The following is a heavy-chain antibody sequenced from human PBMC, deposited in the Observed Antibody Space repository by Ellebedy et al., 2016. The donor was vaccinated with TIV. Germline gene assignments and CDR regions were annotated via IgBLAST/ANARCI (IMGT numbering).Heavy chain of an antibody. J-gene: IGHJ6*02. CDR1: GYTFTAYY. Sequence: ASVKVSCKASGYTFTAYYMHWVRQAPGQGLEWMGWINPDSGGTNFAQKFQGRVTMTRDTSINTVYMELNRLESDDTAVYYCARVRRGSSGMDVWGRGTTVTVSS. CDR2: INPDSGGT. CDR3: ARVRRGSSGMDV. V-gene: IGHV1-2*02. D-gene: IGHD6-13*01.